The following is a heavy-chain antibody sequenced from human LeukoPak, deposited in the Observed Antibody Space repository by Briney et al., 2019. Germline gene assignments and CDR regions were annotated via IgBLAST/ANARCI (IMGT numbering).Heavy chain of an antibody. CDR3: ARSRGAGGDYFDY. CDR2: IFYNGRT. J-gene: IGHJ4*02. CDR1: GGSTANHY. D-gene: IGHD3-10*01. V-gene: IGHV4-59*11. Sequence: SETLSLTCSVSGGSTANHYWSWIRQPSGEGLEWIGYIFYNGRTVYNPSLKSRVTMSVGTSKRQFSLNLTSVTAADTAVYFCARSRGAGGDYFDYWGQGILVAVSS.